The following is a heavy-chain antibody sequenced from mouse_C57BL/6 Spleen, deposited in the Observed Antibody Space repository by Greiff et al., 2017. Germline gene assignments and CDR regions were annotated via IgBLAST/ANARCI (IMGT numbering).Heavy chain of an antibody. CDR3: ASFYYGYDWYFDV. CDR1: GFTFSSYG. J-gene: IGHJ1*03. CDR2: ISSGGSYT. V-gene: IGHV5-6*01. D-gene: IGHD2-2*01. Sequence: EVQGVESGGDLVKPGGSLKLSCAASGFTFSSYGMSWVRQTPDKRLEWVATISSGGSYTYYPDSVKGRFTISRDNAKNTLYLQMSSLKSEDTAMYYCASFYYGYDWYFDVWGTGTTVTVSS.